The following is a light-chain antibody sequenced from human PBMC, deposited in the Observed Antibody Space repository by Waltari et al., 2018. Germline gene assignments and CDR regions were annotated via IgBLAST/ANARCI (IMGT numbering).Light chain of an antibody. CDR2: GAS. CDR3: QRDVRLPVT. V-gene: IGKV3-20*01. CDR1: QSVGRS. J-gene: IGKJ1*01. Sequence: EIVLTQSLGTLSLSPGERVTLSCRASQSVGRSLAWYPQKPGQAPRLLIYGASSRATGSPDRVRGSGSGRDFSLTISRLAPDDLAVYYCQRDVRLPVTFGQGTKVEI.